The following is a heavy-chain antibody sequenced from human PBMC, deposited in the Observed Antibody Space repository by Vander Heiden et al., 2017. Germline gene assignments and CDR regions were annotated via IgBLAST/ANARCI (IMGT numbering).Heavy chain of an antibody. CDR2: ISGSSDGT. V-gene: IGHV3-23*01. Sequence: ESGGGLVQPGGSLRLSSVASGFTFSSYAMNWVRQAPGKGLGWVSGISGSSDGTYYADSVKGRFTISRDNSKNTMYLQMNSLRAEDTAVYYCAKRAVAGTGRAFDYWGQGTLVTVSS. CDR1: GFTFSSYA. D-gene: IGHD6-19*01. J-gene: IGHJ4*02. CDR3: AKRAVAGTGRAFDY.